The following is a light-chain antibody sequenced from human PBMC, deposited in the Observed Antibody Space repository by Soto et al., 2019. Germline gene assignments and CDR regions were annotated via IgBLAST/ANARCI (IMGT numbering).Light chain of an antibody. V-gene: IGKV1-39*01. CDR3: QQSYSTLLT. Sequence: DIQMTQSPSSLSASVGDRVTITCRASKSISSYLNWYQQKPGKAPKLLIYAASSLQSGVPSRFSGSGSGTDFTLTISSLQPEDVATYYCQQSYSTLLTFGGGTKVEIK. CDR1: KSISSY. J-gene: IGKJ4*01. CDR2: AAS.